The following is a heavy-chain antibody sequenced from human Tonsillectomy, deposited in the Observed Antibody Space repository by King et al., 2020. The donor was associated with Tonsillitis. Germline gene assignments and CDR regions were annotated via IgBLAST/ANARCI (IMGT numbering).Heavy chain of an antibody. CDR2: IYPDDSDT. Sequence: VQLVESGAEVKKPGESLKISCKSSEYSFTNYWIAWVRQMPGKGLEWMGIIYPDDSDTRYSPSFQGQVTFSADKSTNTAYLQWSSLKASDTAMYYCARQLRMPYYLDFWGQGTLVTVSS. CDR3: ARQLRMPYYLDF. V-gene: IGHV5-51*01. J-gene: IGHJ4*02. CDR1: EYSFTNYW. D-gene: IGHD2-2*01.